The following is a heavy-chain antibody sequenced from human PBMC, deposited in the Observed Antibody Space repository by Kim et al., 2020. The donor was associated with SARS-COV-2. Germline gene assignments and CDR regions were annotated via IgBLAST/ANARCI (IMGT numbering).Heavy chain of an antibody. CDR3: AREGITMIVDPPDI. CDR2: ISSSSSYI. D-gene: IGHD3-22*01. J-gene: IGHJ3*02. CDR1: GFTFSSYS. V-gene: IGHV3-21*01. Sequence: GGSLRLSCAASGFTFSSYSMNWVRQAPGKGLEWVSSISSSSSYIYYADSVKGRFTISRDNAKNSLYLQMNSLRAEDTAVYYCAREGITMIVDPPDIWGQGTMVTVSS.